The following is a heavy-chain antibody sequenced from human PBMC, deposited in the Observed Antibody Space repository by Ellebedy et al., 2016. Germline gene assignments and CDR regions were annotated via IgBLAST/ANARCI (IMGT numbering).Heavy chain of an antibody. CDR1: GSSVTVHS. Sequence: GESLKISXAVSGSSVTVHSMAWVRQAPGKGLERVAAMNSGSRTFYADSVQGRFTISRDVSKNTVFLQMNSLRVEDTAMYYCARDSTVGGGSPNADRYFEYWGQGTLVTVSP. V-gene: IGHV3-66*01. CDR3: ARDSTVGGGSPNADRYFEY. J-gene: IGHJ4*02. D-gene: IGHD1-26*01. CDR2: MNSGSRT.